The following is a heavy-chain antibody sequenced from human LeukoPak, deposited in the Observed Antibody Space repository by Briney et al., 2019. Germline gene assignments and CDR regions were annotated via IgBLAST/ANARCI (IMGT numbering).Heavy chain of an antibody. CDR1: GFTFNNAW. CDR3: ATGGRNGAFQFDS. Sequence: RGSLRLSCAASGFTFNNAWMSWVRQAPGKGLEWVARIKSETDGGATHYAAPVQGRFTISRDDSEKTLFLQMNSLKTEDTAVYYCATGGRNGAFQFDSWGQGTLVTVSS. J-gene: IGHJ4*02. CDR2: IKSETDGGAT. V-gene: IGHV3-15*01. D-gene: IGHD1-26*01.